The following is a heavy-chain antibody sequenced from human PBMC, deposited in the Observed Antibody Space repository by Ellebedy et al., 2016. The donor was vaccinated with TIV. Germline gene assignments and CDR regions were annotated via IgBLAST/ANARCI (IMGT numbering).Heavy chain of an antibody. Sequence: PGGSLRLSCTASGFTFSSSWMHWVRQVPGKGLVWVSRLNSDGESIRYADPVNGRFTISRDNAKKTLYLQRNSLRVEDTAVYYCAREDGNNSGWYFDLWGRGTLVTVSS. CDR2: LNSDGESI. J-gene: IGHJ2*01. D-gene: IGHD5-24*01. CDR1: GFTFSSSW. CDR3: AREDGNNSGWYFDL. V-gene: IGHV3-74*01.